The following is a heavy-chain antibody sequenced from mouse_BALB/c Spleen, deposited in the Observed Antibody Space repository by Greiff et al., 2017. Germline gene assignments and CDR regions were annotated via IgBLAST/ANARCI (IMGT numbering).Heavy chain of an antibody. CDR3: ARTPPHYYGFFDV. D-gene: IGHD1-2*01. V-gene: IGHV5-17*02. CDR1: GFTFSSFG. CDR2: ISSGSSTI. Sequence: EVQGVESGGGLVQPGGSRKLSCAASGFTFSSFGMHWVRQAPEKGLEWVAYISSGSSTIYYADTVKGRFTIYRDNPKNTLFLQMTSLRSEDTAMYYCARTPPHYYGFFDVWGAGTTVTVSS. J-gene: IGHJ1*01.